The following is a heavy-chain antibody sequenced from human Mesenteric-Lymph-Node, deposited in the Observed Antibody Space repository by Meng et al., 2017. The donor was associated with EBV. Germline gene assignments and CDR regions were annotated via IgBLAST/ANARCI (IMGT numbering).Heavy chain of an antibody. J-gene: IGHJ5*02. Sequence: QLQLEESGPGLVKSSXXLSLTCTVSGGSVNTGSHYWSWIRQSPGKGLEWIGYVHYDGTTNYKSSLKSRVTMSVDTSKNQLSLKMSSVTAADTAVYFCARQYYYNNNWYFNPSGQGTLGTVSS. CDR2: VHYDGTT. D-gene: IGHD3-22*01. V-gene: IGHV4-61*01. CDR1: GGSVNTGSHY. CDR3: ARQYYYNNNWYFNP.